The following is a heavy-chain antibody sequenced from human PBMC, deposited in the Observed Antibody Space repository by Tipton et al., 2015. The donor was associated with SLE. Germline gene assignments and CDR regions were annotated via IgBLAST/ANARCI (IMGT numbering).Heavy chain of an antibody. V-gene: IGHV3-23*01. Sequence: SLRLSCAASGFTFSSYAMSWVRQAPGKGLEWVSAFSGSGGSTYYADSVKGRFTLSRDNSKNKLYLQMNSLRAEDTAVYYCAKDPIHYYDSSGYYPPGAFDIWGQGTMVTVSS. CDR3: AKDPIHYYDSSGYYPPGAFDI. D-gene: IGHD3-22*01. J-gene: IGHJ3*02. CDR2: FSGSGGST. CDR1: GFTFSSYA.